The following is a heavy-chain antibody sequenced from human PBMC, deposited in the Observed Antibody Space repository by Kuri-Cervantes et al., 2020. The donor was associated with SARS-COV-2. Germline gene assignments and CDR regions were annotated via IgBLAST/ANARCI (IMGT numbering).Heavy chain of an antibody. CDR2: IIPIFGTA. CDR3: ASLGDAGDLSPPFDY. V-gene: IGHV1-69*13. D-gene: IGHD3-16*01. CDR1: GGTFSSYA. Sequence: SVKVSCKASGGTFSSYAISWVRQAPGQGLEWMGGIIPIFGTANYAQKFQGRVTITADEPTSTAYMELSSLRSEDTAVYYCASLGDAGDLSPPFDYWGQGTLVTVSS. J-gene: IGHJ4*02.